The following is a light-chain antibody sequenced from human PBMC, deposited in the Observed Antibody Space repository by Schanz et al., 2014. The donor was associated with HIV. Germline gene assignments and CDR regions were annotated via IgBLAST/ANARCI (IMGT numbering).Light chain of an antibody. CDR2: QAS. V-gene: IGKV1-5*03. J-gene: IGKJ2*01. CDR1: ESISRW. CDR3: QQYTQYPPFT. Sequence: DIQMTQSPSTLSASVGDRVLITCRASESISRWLAWYQQKPGKAPKLLIYQASSLESGVPLRFSGSGSGTEFTLTISGLQSDDLATYYCQQYTQYPPFTFGQGTKLEIK.